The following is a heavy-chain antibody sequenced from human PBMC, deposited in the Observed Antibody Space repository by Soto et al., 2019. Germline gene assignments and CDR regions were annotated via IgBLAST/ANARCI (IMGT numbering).Heavy chain of an antibody. D-gene: IGHD3-16*01. CDR1: GFTFSSYG. J-gene: IGHJ4*02. V-gene: IGHV3-30*18. CDR2: ISYDGSNK. Sequence: GGSLRLSCAASGFTFSSYGMHWVRQAPGKGLEWVAVISYDGSNKYYADSVKGRFTISRDNSKNTLYLQMNSLRAEDTAVYYCAKDPTRGEGSYYFDYWGQGTLVTV. CDR3: AKDPTRGEGSYYFDY.